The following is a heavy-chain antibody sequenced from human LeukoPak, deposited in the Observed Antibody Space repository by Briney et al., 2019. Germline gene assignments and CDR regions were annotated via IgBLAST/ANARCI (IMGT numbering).Heavy chain of an antibody. D-gene: IGHD3-22*01. V-gene: IGHV1-8*01. J-gene: IGHJ6*03. CDR1: GYTLTSYD. Sequence: ASVKVSCKASGYTLTSYDINWVRQATGQGLEWMGWMNPNSGNTGYAQKFQGRVTMTRNTSISTAYMELSSLRSEDTAVYYCARSGGIVDENYMDVWGKGTTVTVSS. CDR3: ARSGGIVDENYMDV. CDR2: MNPNSGNT.